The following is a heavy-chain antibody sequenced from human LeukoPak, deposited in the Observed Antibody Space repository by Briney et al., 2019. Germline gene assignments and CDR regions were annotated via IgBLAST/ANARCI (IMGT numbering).Heavy chain of an antibody. J-gene: IGHJ4*02. D-gene: IGHD1-1*01. CDR1: GDSLTHNY. CDR2: IYANGEI. CDR3: TRGRHGEGLDS. V-gene: IGHV4-4*07. Sequence: SETLSLTCTVSGDSLTHNYWGWIRQPAGKGLEWIGRIYANGEINYNPSLNNRATLSLDTSKNQFSLKVWSVTAADTAVYYCTRGRHGEGLDSWGQGTLVTVSS.